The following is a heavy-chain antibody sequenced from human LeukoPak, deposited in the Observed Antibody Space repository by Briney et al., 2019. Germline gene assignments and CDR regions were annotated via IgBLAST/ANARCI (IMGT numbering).Heavy chain of an antibody. Sequence: SETLSLTCTVSGGSVSSGSYYWSWIRQPPGKGLEWIGYIYYSGSTNYNPSLKSRVTISIDTSKNQFSLKLSSVTAADTAVYYCAAELPAARGGYYYYGMDVWGKGTTVTVPS. CDR3: AAELPAARGGYYYYGMDV. D-gene: IGHD2-2*01. CDR1: GGSVSSGSYY. J-gene: IGHJ6*04. V-gene: IGHV4-61*01. CDR2: IYYSGST.